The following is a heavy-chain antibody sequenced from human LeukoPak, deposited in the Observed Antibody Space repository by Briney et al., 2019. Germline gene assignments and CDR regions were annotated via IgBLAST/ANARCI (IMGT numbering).Heavy chain of an antibody. Sequence: PGGSLRLSCAASGFTVSSSYMSWVRQAPGKGLEWVSVIYSGGSTYYADSVKGRFTISRHNSKNTLYLQMNSLRAEDTAVYYCARVAPTRKLDYWGQGTLVTVSS. CDR3: ARVAPTRKLDY. CDR1: GFTVSSSY. V-gene: IGHV3-53*04. J-gene: IGHJ4*02. CDR2: IYSGGST. D-gene: IGHD5-12*01.